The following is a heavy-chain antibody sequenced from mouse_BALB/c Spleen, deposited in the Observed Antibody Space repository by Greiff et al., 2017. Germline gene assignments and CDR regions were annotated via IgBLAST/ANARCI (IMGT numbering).Heavy chain of an antibody. J-gene: IGHJ4*01. CDR1: GYTFTSYW. V-gene: IGHV1S81*02. CDR2: INPSNGRT. Sequence: QVQLQQPGAELVKPGASVKLSCKASGYTFTSYWMHWVKQRPGQGLEWIGEINPSNGRTNYNEKFKSKATLTVDKSSSTAYMQLSSLTSEDSAVYYCARDGNYVMDYWGQGTSVTVAS. CDR3: ARDGNYVMDY. D-gene: IGHD2-1*01.